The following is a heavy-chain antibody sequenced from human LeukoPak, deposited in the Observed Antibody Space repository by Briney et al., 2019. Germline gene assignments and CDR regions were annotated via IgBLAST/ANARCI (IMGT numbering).Heavy chain of an antibody. Sequence: SETLSLTCAVYGGSFSGYYWSWIRQPPGKGLEWIGEINHSGSTNYNPSLKSRVTISVDTSKNQFSLKLSSVTAADTAVYYCARLVPPLYSSSWSNWFDPWGQGTLVTVSS. CDR1: GGSFSGYY. CDR2: INHSGST. CDR3: ARLVPPLYSSSWSNWFDP. D-gene: IGHD6-13*01. J-gene: IGHJ5*02. V-gene: IGHV4-34*01.